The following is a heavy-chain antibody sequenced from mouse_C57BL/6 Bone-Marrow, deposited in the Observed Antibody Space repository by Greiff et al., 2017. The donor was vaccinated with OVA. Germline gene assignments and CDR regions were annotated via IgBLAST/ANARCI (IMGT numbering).Heavy chain of an antibody. CDR1: GFNIKDDY. CDR3: TSYGNFDY. Sequence: EVKLMESGAELVRPGASVKLSCTASGFNIKDDYMHWVKQRPEQGLEWIGWIVPENGDTEYASKFQGKATITADTSSNTAYLQLSSLTSEDTAVYYCTSYGNFDYWGQGTTLTVSS. D-gene: IGHD2-1*01. V-gene: IGHV14-4*01. J-gene: IGHJ2*01. CDR2: IVPENGDT.